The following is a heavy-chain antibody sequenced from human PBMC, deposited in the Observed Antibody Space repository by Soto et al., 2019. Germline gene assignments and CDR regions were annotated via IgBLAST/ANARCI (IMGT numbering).Heavy chain of an antibody. Sequence: SXTASGFIFSTYSLNCVRQAPGRGLEWVSYVGGSSSPISYADSVKGRFTISRDDAKNSVYLQMNSLRDEDTAVYYCARDVNYSFDYWGQGTQVTVSS. CDR1: GFIFSTYS. D-gene: IGHD1-7*01. CDR2: VGGSSSPI. CDR3: ARDVNYSFDY. V-gene: IGHV3-48*02. J-gene: IGHJ4*02.